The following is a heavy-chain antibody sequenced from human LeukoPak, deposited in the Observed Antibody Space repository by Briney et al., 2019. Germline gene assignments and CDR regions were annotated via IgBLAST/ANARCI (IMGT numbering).Heavy chain of an antibody. CDR3: ASGSPSRR. Sequence: GGSLRLSCAASGFTFSSYSMNWVRQAPGKGLEWVSYISSSSSTIYYADSVKGRFTISRDNAKNSLYLQMNSLRAEDTAVYYCASGSPSRRWGQGTLVTVSS. CDR1: GFTFSSYS. J-gene: IGHJ4*02. D-gene: IGHD3-10*01. V-gene: IGHV3-48*01. CDR2: ISSSSSTI.